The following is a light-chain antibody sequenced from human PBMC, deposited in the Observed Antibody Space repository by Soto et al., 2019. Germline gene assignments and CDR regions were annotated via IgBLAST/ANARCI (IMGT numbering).Light chain of an antibody. CDR3: QHRHN. CDR1: QTVTND. J-gene: IGKJ3*01. V-gene: IGKV3-11*01. CDR2: DAS. Sequence: EIVLTQSPATLSLSPGERATLSCRASQTVTNDFDFAWYQQKPGQAPRLLIYDASNRATGIPVRFSGSGSWTDFTLTISSLEPEDVAVDYCQHRHNFGPGTKVDIK.